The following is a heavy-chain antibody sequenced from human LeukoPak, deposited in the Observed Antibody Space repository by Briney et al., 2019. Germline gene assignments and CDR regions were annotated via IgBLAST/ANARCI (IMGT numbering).Heavy chain of an antibody. D-gene: IGHD3-10*01. J-gene: IGHJ4*02. V-gene: IGHV3-21*01. Sequence: GGSLRLSCAASGFTFSSYNMNWVRQAPGKGLEWVSSITSSSSYVYYADSVKGRFTISRDNSKNTLYLQMNSLRAEDTAVYYCAKSRGGLRESDYWGQGTLVTVSS. CDR2: ITSSSSYV. CDR1: GFTFSSYN. CDR3: AKSRGGLRESDY.